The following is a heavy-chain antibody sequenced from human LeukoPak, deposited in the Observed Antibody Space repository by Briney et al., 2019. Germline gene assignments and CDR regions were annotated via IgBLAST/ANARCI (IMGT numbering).Heavy chain of an antibody. V-gene: IGHV1-69*05. CDR3: ARTTLKTYYYDSSGKGAFDI. CDR1: VGTFSSYA. J-gene: IGHJ3*02. D-gene: IGHD3-22*01. CDR2: IIPIFGTA. Sequence: ASVKVSCKASVGTFSSYAISWVRQAPGHGLEWMGGIIPIFGTANYAQKFQGRVTIITDECTSTAYMELSSLRSEDTAVYYCARTTLKTYYYDSSGKGAFDIWGQGTMVTVSS.